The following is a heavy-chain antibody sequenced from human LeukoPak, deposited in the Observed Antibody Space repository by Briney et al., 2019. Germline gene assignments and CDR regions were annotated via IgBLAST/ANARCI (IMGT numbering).Heavy chain of an antibody. D-gene: IGHD6-13*01. CDR3: ARGASSSWLYYFDY. CDR2: INSDGSST. V-gene: IGHV3-74*01. J-gene: IGHJ4*02. CDR1: GFTFSSYW. Sequence: GGSLRLSCAASGFTFSSYWMHWVRQAPGKGLVWVSRINSDGSSTSYADSVKGRFTISRDNAKNTLYLQMNSLRAEDMAVYYCARGASSSWLYYFDYWGQGTLVTVSS.